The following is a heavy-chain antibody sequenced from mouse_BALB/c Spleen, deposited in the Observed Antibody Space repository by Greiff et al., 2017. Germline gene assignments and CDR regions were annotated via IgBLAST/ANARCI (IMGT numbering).Heavy chain of an antibody. D-gene: IGHD2-1*01. CDR2: IYPGDGDT. CDR1: GYTFTSYW. CDR3: ARGGNYRFDY. V-gene: IGHV1-87*01. Sequence: VQLQQSGAELARPGASVKLSCKASGYTFTSYWMQWVKQRPGQGLEWIGAIYPGDGDTRYTQKFKGKATLTADKSSSTAYMQLSSLASEDSAVYYCARGGNYRFDYWGQGTTLTVSS. J-gene: IGHJ2*01.